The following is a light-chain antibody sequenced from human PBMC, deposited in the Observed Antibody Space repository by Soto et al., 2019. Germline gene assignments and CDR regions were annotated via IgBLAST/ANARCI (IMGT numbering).Light chain of an antibody. CDR1: PSGFSTY. CDR2: GAS. J-gene: IGKJ1*01. V-gene: IGKV3-20*01. Sequence: EIVLTQSPGTLSLSPGERATLSCRASPSGFSTYLAWFQQKPGQAPRLLIYGASTRATGIPDRFSGSGSGTDFTRTISRMEPEDFAVYYCHQYGNSPWTLGQGTKVEIK. CDR3: HQYGNSPWT.